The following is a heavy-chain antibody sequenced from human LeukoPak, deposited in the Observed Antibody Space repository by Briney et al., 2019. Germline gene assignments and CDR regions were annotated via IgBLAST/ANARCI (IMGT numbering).Heavy chain of an antibody. V-gene: IGHV3-11*01. Sequence: PGGSLRLSCAASGFTFSDYHMTWIRRAPGKGLEWVSFTSNTGGTTYYADSVRDRFTISRDNTKNSLYLQMNSLRADDTAVYYCARGGNMGSAPCDYGGQGTLVTVSS. D-gene: IGHD1/OR15-1a*01. CDR2: TSNTGGTT. J-gene: IGHJ4*02. CDR1: GFTFSDYH. CDR3: ARGGNMGSAPCDY.